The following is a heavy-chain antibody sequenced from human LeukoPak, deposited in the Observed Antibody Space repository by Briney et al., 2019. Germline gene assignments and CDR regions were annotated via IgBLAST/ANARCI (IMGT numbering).Heavy chain of an antibody. Sequence: PGGSLRLSCAASGFTFSSYWMSWVRQAPGKGLEWVANIKQDGSEKYYVDSVKGRFTISRDNAKNSLYLQMNSLRAEDTAVYYRARDRDYGSGSYLYWGQGTLVTVSS. D-gene: IGHD3-10*01. V-gene: IGHV3-7*01. CDR2: IKQDGSEK. J-gene: IGHJ4*02. CDR3: ARDRDYGSGSYLY. CDR1: GFTFSSYW.